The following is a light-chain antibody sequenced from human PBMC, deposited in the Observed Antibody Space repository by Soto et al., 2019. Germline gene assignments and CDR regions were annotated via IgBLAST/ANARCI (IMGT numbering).Light chain of an antibody. J-gene: IGKJ3*01. CDR2: GAS. Sequence: VVLAQSPATLSLSPGERATLSCRASRHVYINALGWYQQKPGRTPTLLIYGASTRATDVPDRFSATGSGTDFSLTISRLEPEDSAVYYCQQFGASPFTFGPGTRLEI. V-gene: IGKV3-20*01. CDR3: QQFGASPFT. CDR1: RHVYINA.